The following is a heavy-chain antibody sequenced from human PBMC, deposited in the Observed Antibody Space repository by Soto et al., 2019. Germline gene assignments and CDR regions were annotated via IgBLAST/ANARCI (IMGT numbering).Heavy chain of an antibody. CDR2: IYTSGST. J-gene: IGHJ5*01. CDR1: GAFISGYY. CDR3: ARESTVAGTDNWFDS. V-gene: IGHV4-4*07. Sequence: SENLSLTCTVSGAFISGYYWSWIRQPAGKGLEWIGRIYTSGSTKYSPSLKSRATMSVDTSKKQFSLKLNSVTAADTAVYYCARESTVAGTDNWFDSWGQGTLVIVSS. D-gene: IGHD6-13*01.